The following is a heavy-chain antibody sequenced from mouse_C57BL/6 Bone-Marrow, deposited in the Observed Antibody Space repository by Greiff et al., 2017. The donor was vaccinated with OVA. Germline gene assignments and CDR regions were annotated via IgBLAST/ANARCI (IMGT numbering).Heavy chain of an antibody. J-gene: IGHJ4*01. CDR2: SRNKANDYTT. D-gene: IGHD2-5*01. CDR1: GFTFSDFY. V-gene: IGHV7-1*01. CDR3: ARDLYSNYEGFYAMDY. Sequence: EVNLVESGGGLVQSGRSLRLSCATSGFTFSDFYMEWVRQAPGKGLEWIAASRNKANDYTTEYSASVKGRFIVSRDTSQSILYLQMNALRAEDTAIYYCARDLYSNYEGFYAMDYWGQGTSVTVSS.